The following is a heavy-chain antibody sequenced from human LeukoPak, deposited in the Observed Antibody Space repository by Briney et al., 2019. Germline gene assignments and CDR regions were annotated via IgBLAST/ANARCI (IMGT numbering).Heavy chain of an antibody. Sequence: PSETLSLTCAVYGGSFSGYYWSCIRQPPGKGLEWIGEINHSGSTNYNPSLKSRVTISVDTSKNQFSLKLSSVTAADTAVYYCARGPPYCSGGSCYLNWFDPWGQGTLVTVSS. CDR2: INHSGST. CDR3: ARGPPYCSGGSCYLNWFDP. J-gene: IGHJ5*02. CDR1: GGSFSGYY. V-gene: IGHV4-34*01. D-gene: IGHD2-15*01.